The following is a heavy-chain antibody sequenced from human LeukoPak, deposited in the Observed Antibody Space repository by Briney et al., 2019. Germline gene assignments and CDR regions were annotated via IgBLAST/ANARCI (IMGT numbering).Heavy chain of an antibody. Sequence: ASVKVSCKASGGTFSSYAISWVRQAPGQGLEWMGGIIPIFGTANYAQKFQGRVTITTDESTSTAYMELSSLRSEDTAVYYCARGSSDTAMAPFDYWGQGTLVTVSS. D-gene: IGHD5-18*01. CDR2: IIPIFGTA. CDR3: ARGSSDTAMAPFDY. J-gene: IGHJ4*02. V-gene: IGHV1-69*05. CDR1: GGTFSSYA.